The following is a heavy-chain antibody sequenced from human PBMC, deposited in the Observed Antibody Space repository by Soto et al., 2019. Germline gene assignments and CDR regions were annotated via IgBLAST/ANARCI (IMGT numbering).Heavy chain of an antibody. J-gene: IGHJ6*02. CDR1: GFSFSTYS. CDR3: AREETAWPLAYGLDV. V-gene: IGHV3-21*01. CDR2: IGRRSDI. Sequence: GGSLRLSCEASGFSFSTYSMHWVRQAPGKGLEWVSSIGRRSDIYYADSVKGRFTISRDNAKNSVSLQMNSLRDEDAAVYYCAREETAWPLAYGLDVWGQGTTVTVSS. D-gene: IGHD2-21*02.